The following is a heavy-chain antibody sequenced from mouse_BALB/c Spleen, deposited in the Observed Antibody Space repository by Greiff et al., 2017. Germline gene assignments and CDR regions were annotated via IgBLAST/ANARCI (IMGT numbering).Heavy chain of an antibody. V-gene: IGHV1-20*02. D-gene: IGHD2-2*01. CDR3: ARCGYDDAMDY. CDR2: INPYNGDT. J-gene: IGHJ4*01. Sequence: VQLQQSGPELVKPGASVKISCKASGYSFTGYFMNWVMQSHGKSLEWIGRINPYNGDTFYNQKFKGKATLTVDKSSSTAHMELRSLASEDSAVYYCARCGYDDAMDYWGQGTSVTVSS. CDR1: GYSFTGYF.